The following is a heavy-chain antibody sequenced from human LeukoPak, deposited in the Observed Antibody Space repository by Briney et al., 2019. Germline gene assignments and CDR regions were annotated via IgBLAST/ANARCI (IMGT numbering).Heavy chain of an antibody. V-gene: IGHV3-23*01. D-gene: IGHD3-22*01. CDR3: AGGPSYYYDSRWFDP. CDR2: ISGSGSNT. CDR1: GFTFSNYA. J-gene: IGHJ5*02. Sequence: GGSLRLSCAASGFTFSNYAMTWDRQAPGKGLEWVSVISGSGSNTDYADSVKGRFTISRDNSKDTLYLQMNSLRAEDTAVYYCAGGPSYYYDSRWFDPWGQGTLVTVSS.